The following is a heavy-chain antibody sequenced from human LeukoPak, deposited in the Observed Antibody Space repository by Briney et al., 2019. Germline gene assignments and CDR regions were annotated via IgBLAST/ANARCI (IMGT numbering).Heavy chain of an antibody. CDR3: TTAVVRGLNAFDI. CDR1: GFTFSNVW. V-gene: IGHV3-15*01. CDR2: IKSKTDGGTT. D-gene: IGHD3-10*01. J-gene: IGHJ3*02. Sequence: GGSLRLSCAASGFTFSNVWMNWVRQAPGKGLEWVGRIKSKTDGGTTNYAAPVKGRFTISRDDSKNTLYLQMNSLKTEDTAVYYCTTAVVRGLNAFDIWGRGTMVTVSS.